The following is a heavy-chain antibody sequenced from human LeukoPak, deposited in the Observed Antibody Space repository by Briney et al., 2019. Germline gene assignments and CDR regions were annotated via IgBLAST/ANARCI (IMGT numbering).Heavy chain of an antibody. Sequence: AGGPLRLSCAASGFTFSSYSMNWVRQAPGKGLEWVSYISSSSSTIYYADSVKGRFTISRVNAKNSPYLQMNSLRAEDTAVYYCARDIPKLDAFDIWGQGTMVTVSS. V-gene: IGHV3-48*01. CDR3: ARDIPKLDAFDI. CDR1: GFTFSSYS. CDR2: ISSSSSTI. D-gene: IGHD2-21*01. J-gene: IGHJ3*02.